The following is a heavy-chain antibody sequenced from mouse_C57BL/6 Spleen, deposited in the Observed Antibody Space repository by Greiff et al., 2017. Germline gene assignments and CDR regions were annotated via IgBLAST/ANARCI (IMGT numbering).Heavy chain of an antibody. CDR2: INPNNGGT. D-gene: IGHD1-1*01. CDR1: GYTFTDYN. V-gene: IGHV1-22*01. Sequence: EVQLQQSGPELVKPGASVKMSCKASGYTFTDYNMHWVKQSHGKSLEWIGYINPNNGGTSYNQKFKGKATLTVNKSSSTAYMELRSLTSEDSAVYYCAPGTVVATDAMDYWGQGTSVTVSS. J-gene: IGHJ4*01. CDR3: APGTVVATDAMDY.